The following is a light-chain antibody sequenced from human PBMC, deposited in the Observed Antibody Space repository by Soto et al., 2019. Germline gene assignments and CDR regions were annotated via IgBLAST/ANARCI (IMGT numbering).Light chain of an antibody. CDR2: GNT. CDR1: RSDIGAGYD. CDR3: QSYDSNRSGVV. J-gene: IGLJ2*01. Sequence: QSVLTQPASVSGPPGQRVTISCTGGRSDIGAGYDVRWYQQHPGTAPKLLIDGNTNRPSGIPDRFSGSKSGTSDSLAITWLRAEDEADYYCQSYDSNRSGVVFGAGTKLTVL. V-gene: IGLV1-40*01.